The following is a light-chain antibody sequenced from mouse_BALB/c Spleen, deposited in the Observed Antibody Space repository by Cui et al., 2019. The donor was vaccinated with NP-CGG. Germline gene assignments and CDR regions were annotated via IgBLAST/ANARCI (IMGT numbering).Light chain of an antibody. CDR1: TGAVTTSNY. V-gene: IGLV1*01. CDR3: ALWYSNHWV. CDR2: GTN. Sequence: QAVVTLESALTTSPGETVTFTCRSSTGAVTTSNYANWVQEKPDHLFTGVIGGTNNRAPGVPARFSGSLIGDKAALTITGAQTEDEAIYFCALWYSNHWVFGGGTKLTVL. J-gene: IGLJ1*01.